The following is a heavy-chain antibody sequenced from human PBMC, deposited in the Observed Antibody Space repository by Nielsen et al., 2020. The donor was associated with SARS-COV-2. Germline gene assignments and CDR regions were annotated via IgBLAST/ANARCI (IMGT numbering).Heavy chain of an antibody. D-gene: IGHD2-15*01. CDR1: GFSLTTSGKC. V-gene: IGHV2-70*11. J-gene: IGHJ4*02. CDR2: MDWDDDK. CDR3: ARTSLSSGCSPRYDY. Sequence: SGPTLVKPTQTLTLTCTFSGFSLTTSGKCVNWIRQPPGKALEWLARMDWDDDKYYSTYLKTRLTISKDTSKNKVVLTMTNMDPVETATYYCARTSLSSGCSPRYDYWGQGTLVTVSS.